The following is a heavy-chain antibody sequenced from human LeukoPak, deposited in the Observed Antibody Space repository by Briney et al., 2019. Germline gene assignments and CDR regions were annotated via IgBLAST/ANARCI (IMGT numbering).Heavy chain of an antibody. J-gene: IGHJ6*04. V-gene: IGHV4-34*01. CDR2: INHSGST. CDR1: GGSFSGYY. CDR3: ARGSH. Sequence: SETLSLTCAVYGGSFSGYYWSWIRQPPGKGLEWIGEINHSGSTNYNPSLKSRVTISVDTSKNQYSLKLSSVTAADTAVYYCARGSHWGKGTTVTVSS.